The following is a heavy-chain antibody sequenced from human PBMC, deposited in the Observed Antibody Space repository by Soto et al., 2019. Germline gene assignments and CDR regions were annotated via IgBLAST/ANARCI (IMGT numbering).Heavy chain of an antibody. J-gene: IGHJ4*02. D-gene: IGHD6-13*01. CDR3: ASPGIAAAGVFSFDY. V-gene: IGHV4-39*01. Sequence: SETLSLTCTVSGGSISSSSYYWGWIRQPPGKGLEWIGSIYYSGSTYYNPSLKSRVTISVDTSKNQFSLKLSSVTAADTAVYYCASPGIAAAGVFSFDYWGQGTLVTVSS. CDR2: IYYSGST. CDR1: GGSISSSSYY.